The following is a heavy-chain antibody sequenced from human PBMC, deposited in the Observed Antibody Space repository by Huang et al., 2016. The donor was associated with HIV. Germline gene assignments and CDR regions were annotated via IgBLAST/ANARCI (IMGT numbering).Heavy chain of an antibody. J-gene: IGHJ6*02. Sequence: EAQLLESGGGLVKPGGSLRLSCAASGITFSSYAMSWVRQAPGKGLAWVSGISGTGGRTVYEDSVKGRFTISRDNVKSMMYLQMNSLRVEDTAIYYCTRDPYRRAWQSETGQYYYYGMDVWGQGTTVTVS. D-gene: IGHD1-1*01. CDR3: TRDPYRRAWQSETGQYYYYGMDV. V-gene: IGHV3-23*01. CDR1: GITFSSYA. CDR2: ISGTGGRT.